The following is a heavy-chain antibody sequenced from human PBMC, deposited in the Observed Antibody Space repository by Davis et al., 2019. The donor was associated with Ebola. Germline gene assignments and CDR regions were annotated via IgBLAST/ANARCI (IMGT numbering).Heavy chain of an antibody. CDR2: INHSGST. J-gene: IGHJ4*02. V-gene: IGHV4-34*01. CDR1: GGSFSGYY. Sequence: PSETLSLTCAVYGGSFSGYYWSWIRQPPGKGLEWIGEINHSGSTNYNPSLKSRVTISVDTSKNQFSLKLSSVTAADTAVYYCARTRAGTTVTSHYDYWGQGTLVTVSS. D-gene: IGHD4-17*01. CDR3: ARTRAGTTVTSHYDY.